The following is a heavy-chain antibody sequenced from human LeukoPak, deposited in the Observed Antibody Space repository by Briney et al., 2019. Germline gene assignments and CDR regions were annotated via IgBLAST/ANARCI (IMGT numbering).Heavy chain of an antibody. CDR2: IYSAGST. Sequence: GGSLRLSCAASGFTVSSKDMSWVRQAPGRGLEWVSVIYSAGSTYHADSVKGRFTISRHNSKNTLYLQMNSLRPEDTAVYYCARDLPLDCWGQGTLVTVSS. CDR3: ARDLPLDC. J-gene: IGHJ4*02. V-gene: IGHV3-53*04. CDR1: GFTVSSKD.